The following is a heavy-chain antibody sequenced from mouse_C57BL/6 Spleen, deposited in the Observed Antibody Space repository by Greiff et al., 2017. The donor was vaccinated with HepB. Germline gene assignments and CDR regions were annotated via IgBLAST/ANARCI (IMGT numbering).Heavy chain of an antibody. D-gene: IGHD3-2*02. CDR3: ARDSSGYSSWFAY. Sequence: VQLQQSVAELVRPGASVKLSCTASGFNIKNTYMHWVKQRPEQGLEWIGRIDPANGNTKYAPKFQGKATLTADTSSNTAYLQLSSLTAEDTAIYYCARDSSGYSSWFAYWGQGTLVTVSA. V-gene: IGHV14-3*01. CDR2: IDPANGNT. CDR1: GFNIKNTY. J-gene: IGHJ3*01.